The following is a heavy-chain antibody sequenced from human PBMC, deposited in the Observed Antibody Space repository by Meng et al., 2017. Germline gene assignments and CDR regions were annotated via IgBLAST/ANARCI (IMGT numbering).Heavy chain of an antibody. CDR3: GKGGTSGRYSFDY. D-gene: IGHD1-26*01. CDR1: GFTFSCYA. Sequence: GESLKISCAAFGFTFSCYAISWVRQAPGKGLGWVSAISGSGGSTYYAKSVKGRFTISRDNSKNTLNLQMNSLRAEDTAVYYCGKGGTSGRYSFDYWGQGTLVTVSS. CDR2: ISGSGGST. J-gene: IGHJ4*02. V-gene: IGHV3-23*01.